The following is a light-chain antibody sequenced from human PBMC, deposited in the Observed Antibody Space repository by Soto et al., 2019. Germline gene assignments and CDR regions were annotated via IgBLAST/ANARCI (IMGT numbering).Light chain of an antibody. CDR3: QQGYSTPLT. J-gene: IGKJ4*01. CDR1: QGISSY. Sequence: DIQLTQSPSFLSASVGDRVTITCRASQGISSYLAWYQKKPGKAPKLLMYAASTLQSGVPSRFSGSGSGTEFTLTISSLQPEDFATYYCQQGYSTPLTFGGGAKVEI. CDR2: AAS. V-gene: IGKV1-9*01.